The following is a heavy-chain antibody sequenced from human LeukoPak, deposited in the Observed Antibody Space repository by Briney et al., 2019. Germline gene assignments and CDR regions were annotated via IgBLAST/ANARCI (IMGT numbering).Heavy chain of an antibody. CDR2: IKQDGSEK. CDR3: ARYQGGGWDV. CDR1: GFTFSNYW. V-gene: IGHV3-7*01. D-gene: IGHD6-25*01. Sequence: GGSLRLTCVASGFTFSNYWMSWVRQAPGKGPEWVANIKQDGSEKYSVDSLKGRFTISRDNAKRSLYLQMNSLRADDTAVYYCARYQGGGWDVWGQGTTVTVSS. J-gene: IGHJ6*02.